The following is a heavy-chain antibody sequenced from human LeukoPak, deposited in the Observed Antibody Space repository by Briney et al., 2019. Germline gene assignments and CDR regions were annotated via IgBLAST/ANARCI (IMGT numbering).Heavy chain of an antibody. CDR3: ATVAMVNAFDI. Sequence: GASVKVSCKVSGYTLTELPMHWVRLAPGKGLEWMGGFDPEDGETIYAQKFQGRVTMTEDTSTDTAYMELSSLRSEDTAVYYCATVAMVNAFDIWGQGTMVTVSS. D-gene: IGHD5-18*01. CDR1: GYTLTELP. J-gene: IGHJ3*02. V-gene: IGHV1-24*01. CDR2: FDPEDGET.